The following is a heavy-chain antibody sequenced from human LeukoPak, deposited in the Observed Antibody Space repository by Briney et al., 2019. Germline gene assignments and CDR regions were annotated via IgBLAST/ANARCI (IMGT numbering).Heavy chain of an antibody. V-gene: IGHV4-39*01. CDR3: ARLTLRYCSSTSCYGGLVDP. Sequence: SETLSLTCTVSGGSISSSSYYWGWIRQPPGKGLEWIGSIYYSGSTYYNPSLKSRVTISVDTSKNQFSLKLSSVTAADTAVYYCARLTLRYCSSTSCYGGLVDPWGQGTLVTVSS. D-gene: IGHD2-2*01. CDR1: GGSISSSSYY. J-gene: IGHJ5*02. CDR2: IYYSGST.